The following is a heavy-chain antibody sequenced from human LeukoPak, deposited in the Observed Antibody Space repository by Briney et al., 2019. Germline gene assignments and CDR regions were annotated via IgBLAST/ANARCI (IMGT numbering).Heavy chain of an antibody. CDR3: ARSRGWLQSHPLGY. D-gene: IGHD5-24*01. V-gene: IGHV4-39*07. J-gene: IGHJ4*02. Sequence: SETLSLTCTVSGGSISSSSYYWAWIRQPPGKGLEWIGEIHHSGSTNYNPSLKSRVTISVDTSKNQFSLKLSPVTAADTAVYYCARSRGWLQSHPLGYWGQGTLVTVSS. CDR1: GGSISSSSYY. CDR2: IHHSGST.